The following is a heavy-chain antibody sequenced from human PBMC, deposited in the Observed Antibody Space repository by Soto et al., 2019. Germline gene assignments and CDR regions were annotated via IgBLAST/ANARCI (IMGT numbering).Heavy chain of an antibody. CDR1: GFTFSIFS. V-gene: IGHV3-30*04. CDR3: ARDVSGITAA. D-gene: IGHD3-10*01. Sequence: GGSLRLPCAASGFTFSIFSMHWVRQAPGKGLEWVAVFSYDGRNKYYADSVKGRFTISRDSSKNTLYLQMNSLRVEDTAVYYCARDVSGITAAWGQGTLVTVSS. J-gene: IGHJ5*02. CDR2: FSYDGRNK.